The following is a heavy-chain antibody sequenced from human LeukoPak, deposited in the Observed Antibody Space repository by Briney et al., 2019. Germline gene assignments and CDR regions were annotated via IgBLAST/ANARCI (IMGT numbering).Heavy chain of an antibody. J-gene: IGHJ4*02. CDR1: GYTFTGYY. D-gene: IGHD1-26*01. CDR3: ARDQEGAIDY. V-gene: IGHV1-2*04. Sequence: ASVKVSYKASGYTFTGYYMHWVRQAPGQGLEWMGWIDPNSGGTNYAQKFQGWVTMTRDTSISTAYMELSRLRSDDTAVYYCARDQEGAIDYWGQGTLVTVSS. CDR2: IDPNSGGT.